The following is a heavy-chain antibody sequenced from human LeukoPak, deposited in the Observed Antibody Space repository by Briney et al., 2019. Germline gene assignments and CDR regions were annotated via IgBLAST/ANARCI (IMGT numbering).Heavy chain of an antibody. V-gene: IGHV3-7*03. CDR1: AFIFSGHW. J-gene: IGHJ4*02. D-gene: IGHD6-19*01. Sequence: GGSLRLSCEGSAFIFSGHWMNWVRQTPGKGLEWVASIKEDGSERQYVDSVKGRFSISRDNTKGSLFLQLNSLRAEDTAVYYCVKGSSSGWYNYFDYWGQGTLVTVSS. CDR2: IKEDGSER. CDR3: VKGSSSGWYNYFDY.